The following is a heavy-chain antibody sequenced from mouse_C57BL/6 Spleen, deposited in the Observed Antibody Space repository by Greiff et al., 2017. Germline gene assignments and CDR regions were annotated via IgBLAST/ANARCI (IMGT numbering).Heavy chain of an antibody. CDR3: VREGYGSSAFDY. D-gene: IGHD1-1*01. J-gene: IGHJ2*01. CDR1: GFTFSDYY. V-gene: IGHV5-16*01. Sequence: EVHLVESEGGLVQPGSSMKLSCTASGFTFSDYYMAWVRQVPEKGLEWVANINYDGSSTYYLDSLKSRFIISRDNAKNILYLQMSSLKSEDTATYYCVREGYGSSAFDYWGQGTTLTVSS. CDR2: INYDGSST.